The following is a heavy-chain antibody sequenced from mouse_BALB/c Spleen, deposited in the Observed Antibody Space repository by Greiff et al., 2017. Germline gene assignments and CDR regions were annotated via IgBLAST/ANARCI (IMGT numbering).Heavy chain of an antibody. CDR2: ISSGGGST. Sequence: EVQLVESGGGLVKPGGSLKLSCAASGFAFSSYDMSWVRQTPEKRLEWVAYISSGGGSTYYPDTVKGRFTISRDNAKNTLYLQMSSLKSEDTAMYYCARQGGRGAWFAYWGQGTLVTVSA. D-gene: IGHD3-3*01. J-gene: IGHJ3*01. CDR3: ARQGGRGAWFAY. V-gene: IGHV5-12-1*01. CDR1: GFAFSSYD.